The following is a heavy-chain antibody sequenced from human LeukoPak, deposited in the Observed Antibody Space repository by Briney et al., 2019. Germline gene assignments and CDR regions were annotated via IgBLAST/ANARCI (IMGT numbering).Heavy chain of an antibody. V-gene: IGHV3-23*01. Sequence: SGGSLRLSCAASGFTFSSYAMSWVRQAPGKGLEWVSAISGSGGSTYYADSVKGRFTISRDNSKNTLYLQMNSLRVEDTAVYYFARSVAAAGNDYWGQGTLVTVCS. D-gene: IGHD6-13*01. CDR1: GFTFSSYA. CDR3: ARSVAAAGNDY. CDR2: ISGSGGST. J-gene: IGHJ4*02.